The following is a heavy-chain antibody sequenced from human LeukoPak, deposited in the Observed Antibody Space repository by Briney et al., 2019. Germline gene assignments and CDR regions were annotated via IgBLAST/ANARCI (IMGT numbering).Heavy chain of an antibody. V-gene: IGHV1-3*01. CDR1: GYTFASYA. J-gene: IGHJ5*02. D-gene: IGHD2-2*02. CDR2: INAGYDNT. CDR3: AGSYCTTTDRYTWFDP. Sequence: ASVKVSCKASGYTFASYAIHWVRQAPGQRLEWMGWINAGYDNTKYSQKFQGRVTITRDTSATTAYMELSSLRSEDTAVYYCAGSYCTTTDRYTWFDPWGQGTLVTVSS.